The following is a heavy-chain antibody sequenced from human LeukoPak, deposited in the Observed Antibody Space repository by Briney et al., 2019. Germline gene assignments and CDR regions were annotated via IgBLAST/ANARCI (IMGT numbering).Heavy chain of an antibody. V-gene: IGHV3-23*01. CDR2: ISGSGGST. CDR3: AKDPLLDAFDI. J-gene: IGHJ3*02. D-gene: IGHD1-26*01. Sequence: GGSPRLSCAASGFTFSNYAMSWVRQAPGKGLEWVSVISGSGGSTYYADSVKGRFTISRDNSKNTLYLQMNSLRAEDTAVYYCAKDPLLDAFDIWGQGTMVTVSS. CDR1: GFTFSNYA.